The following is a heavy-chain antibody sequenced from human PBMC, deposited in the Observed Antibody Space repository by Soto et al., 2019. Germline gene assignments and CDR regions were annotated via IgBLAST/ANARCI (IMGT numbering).Heavy chain of an antibody. CDR2: ISNNGAHT. V-gene: IGHV3-64*01. CDR1: GFTFSNYE. CDR3: ARRGYGSRWPNVYMDV. D-gene: IGHD6-13*01. J-gene: IGHJ6*03. Sequence: EAQLVESGGGLVQPGGSLRLSCAASGFTFSNYEMNWVGQAPGKGLEYVSGISNNGAHTDYAKSVKGRFTISRDNSENTLYLQMGSLRAEDMALYYCARRGYGSRWPNVYMDVWGKGTTVTVSS.